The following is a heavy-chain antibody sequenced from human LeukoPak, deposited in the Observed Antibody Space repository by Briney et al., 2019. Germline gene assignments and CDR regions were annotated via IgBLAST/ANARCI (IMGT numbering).Heavy chain of an antibody. CDR3: ARTDYYVKSIDY. D-gene: IGHD1-26*01. V-gene: IGHV3-21*01. CDR2: ISTGSSFI. Sequence: MAGGSLRLSCAASGFTFSSYSMNWVRQAPGKGLEWVSSISTGSSFIYYADSVKGRFTIPRDIAKNSLYLQMNSLRAEDTAVYYCARTDYYVKSIDYWGQGTLVTVSS. J-gene: IGHJ4*02. CDR1: GFTFSSYS.